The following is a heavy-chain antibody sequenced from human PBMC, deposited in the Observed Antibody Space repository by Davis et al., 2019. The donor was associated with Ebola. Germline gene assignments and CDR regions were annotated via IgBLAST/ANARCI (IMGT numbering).Heavy chain of an antibody. J-gene: IGHJ5*02. V-gene: IGHV4-31*03. D-gene: IGHD3-22*01. CDR2: IYYSGST. CDR3: ARGYLSSGYYYSWGWFDP. CDR1: GGSISSGGYY. Sequence: SETLSLTCTVSGGSISSGGYYWSWIRQHPGKGLEWIGYIYYSGSTYYNPSLKSRVTISVDTSKNQFSLKLSSVTAADTAVYYCARGYLSSGYYYSWGWFDPWGQGTLVTVSS.